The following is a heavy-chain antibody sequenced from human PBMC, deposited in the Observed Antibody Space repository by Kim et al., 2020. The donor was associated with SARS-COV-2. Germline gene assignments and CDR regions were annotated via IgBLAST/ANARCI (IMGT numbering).Heavy chain of an antibody. Sequence: SETLSLTCAVSGASISSSSWWAWVRQPPGKGLEWIGEVNHSGTTDYNPSLKSRVTISVDKSKNQFSLKLTSVTAADTAVYFCARGVSSAWTLRDWFDPWGQGALVTGSS. J-gene: IGHJ5*02. CDR1: GASISSSSW. V-gene: IGHV4-4*02. D-gene: IGHD6-25*01. CDR2: VNHSGTT. CDR3: ARGVSSAWTLRDWFDP.